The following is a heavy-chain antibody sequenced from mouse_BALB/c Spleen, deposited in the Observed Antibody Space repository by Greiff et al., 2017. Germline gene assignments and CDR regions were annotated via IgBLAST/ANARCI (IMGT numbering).Heavy chain of an antibody. J-gene: IGHJ4*01. D-gene: IGHD2-1*01. CDR3: GRVLIYYGNYVRAVVY. V-gene: IGHV2-6-7*01. Sequence: QVQLKQSGPGLVAPSQSLSITCTVSGFSLTGYGVNWVRQPPGKGLEWLGMIWGDGSTDYNSALKSRLSTSKDNSKSQVFLKMNSLQTDDTARYYCGRVLIYYGNYVRAVVYWGRGTSVTVSS. CDR2: IWGDGST. CDR1: GFSLTGYG.